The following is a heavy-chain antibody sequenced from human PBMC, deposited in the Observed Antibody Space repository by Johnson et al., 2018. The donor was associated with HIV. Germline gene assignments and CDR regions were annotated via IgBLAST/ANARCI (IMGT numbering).Heavy chain of an antibody. J-gene: IGHJ3*02. CDR2: ISSSGSII. Sequence: QVQLVESGGGLVQPGGSLRLSCAASGFTVSSNYMSWVRQAPGKGLEWVSYISSSGSIIYYADSVKGRFTISRDNAKNSLYLQMNSLRAEDTAVYYCAKGIVVGPDGFDIWGQGTMVTVSS. V-gene: IGHV3-11*04. CDR3: AKGIVVGPDGFDI. D-gene: IGHD3-22*01. CDR1: GFTVSSNY.